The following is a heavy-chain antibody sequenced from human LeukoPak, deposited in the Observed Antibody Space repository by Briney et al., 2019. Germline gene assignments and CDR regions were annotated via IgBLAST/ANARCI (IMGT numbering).Heavy chain of an antibody. CDR1: GGSISSGGYY. J-gene: IGHJ5*02. CDR2: INHSGST. V-gene: IGHV4-30-2*01. D-gene: IGHD2-2*03. Sequence: PSQTLSLTCTVSGGSISSGGYYWNWIRQPPGKGLEWIGEINHSGSTNYNPSLKSRVTISVDTSKNQFSLKLSSVTAADTAVYYCARRGDVDIVVVPAAIQSWFDPWGQGTLVTVSS. CDR3: ARRGDVDIVVVPAAIQSWFDP.